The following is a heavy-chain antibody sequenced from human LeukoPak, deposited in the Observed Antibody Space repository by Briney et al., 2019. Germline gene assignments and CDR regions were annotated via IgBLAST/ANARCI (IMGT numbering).Heavy chain of an antibody. D-gene: IGHD3-22*01. V-gene: IGHV1-3*01. CDR2: INAGNGNT. CDR1: GYTFTSYA. CDR3: ARGNLYYDSSGSDAFDI. J-gene: IGHJ3*02. Sequence: ASVKVSCRASGYTFTSYAMHWVRQAPGQRLEWMGWINAGNGNTKYSQKFQGRVTITRDTSASTAYMELSSLRSEDTAVYYCARGNLYYDSSGSDAFDIWGQGTMVTVSS.